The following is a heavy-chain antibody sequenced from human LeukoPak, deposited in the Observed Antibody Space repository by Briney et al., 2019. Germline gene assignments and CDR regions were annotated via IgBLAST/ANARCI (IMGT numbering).Heavy chain of an antibody. Sequence: GGSLRLSCAASGFTFSSYWMSWVRQAPGKGLEWVAVIWYDGSNKYYADSVKGRFTISRDNSKNTLYLQMNSLRAEDTAVYYCASYYDSSGYYRFDYWGQGTLVTVSS. V-gene: IGHV3-33*08. D-gene: IGHD3-22*01. CDR3: ASYYDSSGYYRFDY. CDR1: GFTFSSYW. J-gene: IGHJ4*02. CDR2: IWYDGSNK.